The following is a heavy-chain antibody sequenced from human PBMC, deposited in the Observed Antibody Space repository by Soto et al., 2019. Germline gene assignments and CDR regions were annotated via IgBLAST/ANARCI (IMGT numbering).Heavy chain of an antibody. CDR1: GLTFSRYA. CDR3: ARSRNGAVPDSINF. V-gene: IGHV3-30-3*01. CDR2: ISRDGSSK. J-gene: IGHJ4*02. Sequence: PGGSLRLSCAASGLTFSRYAMHWVRQAPGEGLEWVAVISRDGSSKYYGDSVKGRFTVSRDNSNNTLYLSMTSLRPDDTAVFYCARSRNGAVPDSINFWGQGTLVTVSS. D-gene: IGHD2-8*01.